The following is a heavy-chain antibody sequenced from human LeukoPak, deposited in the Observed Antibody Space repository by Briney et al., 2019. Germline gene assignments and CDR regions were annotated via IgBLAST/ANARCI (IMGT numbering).Heavy chain of an antibody. CDR2: INAGNGNT. CDR3: ARDRGEWFGELSYFDY. CDR1: GYTFTSYA. V-gene: IGHV1-3*01. Sequence: ASVKVSCKASGYTFTSYAMHWVRQAPGQRLEWMGWINAGNGNTKYSQKFQGRVTITRDTSASTAYMELSSLRSEDTAVYYCARDRGEWFGELSYFDYWGQGTLVTVSS. D-gene: IGHD3-10*01. J-gene: IGHJ4*02.